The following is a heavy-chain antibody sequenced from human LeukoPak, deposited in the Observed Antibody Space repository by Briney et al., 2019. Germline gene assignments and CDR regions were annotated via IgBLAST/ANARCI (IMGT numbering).Heavy chain of an antibody. J-gene: IGHJ4*02. CDR1: GYTFTSYD. CDR3: ARGRERGSSSSFTDY. D-gene: IGHD6-6*01. V-gene: IGHV1-8*03. Sequence: ASVKVSCKASGYTFTSYDINWVRQATGQGLEWMGWMNPNSANTGYAQKFQCRVTITRNTSISTTYMELSSLRFEDTAVYYCARGRERGSSSSFTDYWGQGTLVIVSS. CDR2: MNPNSANT.